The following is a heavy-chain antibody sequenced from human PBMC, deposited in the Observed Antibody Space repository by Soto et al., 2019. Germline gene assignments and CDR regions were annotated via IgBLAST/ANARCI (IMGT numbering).Heavy chain of an antibody. CDR3: ARGENFLYSDALDI. CDR1: GFNFGIYS. J-gene: IGHJ3*02. Sequence: VQLVESGGGLVKPGGSLRLSCAASGFNFGIYSMNWVRQAPGKGLEWVSSISSRSTYIYYADSVKGRITISRDNAKSSLFLQMNSLRAEDTAVYYCARGENFLYSDALDIWGQGTKGSVSS. D-gene: IGHD6-13*01. V-gene: IGHV3-21*02. CDR2: ISSRSTYI.